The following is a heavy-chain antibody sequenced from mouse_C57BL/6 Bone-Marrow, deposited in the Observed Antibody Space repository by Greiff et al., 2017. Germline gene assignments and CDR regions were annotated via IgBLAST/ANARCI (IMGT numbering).Heavy chain of an antibody. J-gene: IGHJ2*01. CDR2: ISYDGSN. Sequence: ESGPGLVKPSQSLSLTCSVTGYSITSGYYWNWIRQFPGNKLEWMGYISYDGSNNYNPSLKNRISITRDTSTNQFFLKLDSVTTEDTATEYCARGRYYDYDEDYVDYGGQGTTLTVSS. CDR3: ARGRYYDYDEDYVDY. V-gene: IGHV3-6*01. D-gene: IGHD2-4*01. CDR1: GYSITSGYY.